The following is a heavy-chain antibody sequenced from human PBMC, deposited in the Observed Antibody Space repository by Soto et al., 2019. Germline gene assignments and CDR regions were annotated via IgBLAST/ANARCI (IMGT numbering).Heavy chain of an antibody. Sequence: QVQLVESGGGLVQPGRSLKLSCAASGFTFSTYGMHWVRQSPGKGLEWVAVISYDGSNQYYRDSVRDSFTISRDNSRNTVYLQINILREEDTAVYYCAKDEGRFLNYYFNFGVDAWGRGTTVTV. CDR1: GFTFSTYG. D-gene: IGHD3-3*01. CDR3: AKDEGRFLNYYFNFGVDA. J-gene: IGHJ6*02. V-gene: IGHV3-30*18. CDR2: ISYDGSNQ.